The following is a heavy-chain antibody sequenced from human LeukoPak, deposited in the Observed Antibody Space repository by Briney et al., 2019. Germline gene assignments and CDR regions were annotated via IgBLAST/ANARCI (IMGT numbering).Heavy chain of an antibody. CDR3: ARDRSDGYKSLSFYDY. CDR1: GDSVSSNSAA. Sequence: SQTLSLTCAISGDSVSSNSAAWNWIRQSPSRGLEWLGRTYYRSKWYNDYAVFVKSRITINPDTSKNQFSLQLNSVTPEDTAVYYCARDRSDGYKSLSFYDYWGQGTLVTVSS. D-gene: IGHD5-24*01. V-gene: IGHV6-1*01. J-gene: IGHJ4*02. CDR2: TYYRSKWYN.